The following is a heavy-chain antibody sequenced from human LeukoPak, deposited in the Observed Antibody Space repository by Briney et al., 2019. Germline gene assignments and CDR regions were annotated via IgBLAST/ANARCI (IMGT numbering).Heavy chain of an antibody. CDR1: GFTFNKDW. D-gene: IGHD3-10*01. V-gene: IGHV3-53*01. J-gene: IGHJ6*03. CDR3: ARVYYGSGSLHYYYYYMNV. CDR2: IYSGGRT. Sequence: GGSLRLSCAASGFTFNKDWMSWVRQAPGKGLEWVSGIYSGGRTYYADSVKGRFTLSRDISKNTLYLQMNSLRAEDTAVYYCARVYYGSGSLHYYYYYMNVWGKGTTVTISS.